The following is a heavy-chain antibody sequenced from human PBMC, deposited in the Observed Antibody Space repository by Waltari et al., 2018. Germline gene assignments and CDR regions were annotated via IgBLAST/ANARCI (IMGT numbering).Heavy chain of an antibody. D-gene: IGHD3-22*01. V-gene: IGHV3-74*01. CDR2: SSSDGTST. Sequence: EVQVVESGGGLVQPGGSLRLSCAASGFTFSSSWMHWVRQAPGKGLVWVSRSSSDGTSTNYAESVKGRFTISRDNAMNTLYLQMNSLRAEDTAVYYCAREYSSSRYFDYWGQGTLVTVSS. CDR3: AREYSSSRYFDY. CDR1: GFTFSSSW. J-gene: IGHJ4*02.